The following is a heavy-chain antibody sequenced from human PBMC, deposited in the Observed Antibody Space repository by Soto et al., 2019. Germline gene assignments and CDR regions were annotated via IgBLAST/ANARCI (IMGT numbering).Heavy chain of an antibody. CDR1: GFTFSSYA. CDR3: AKDRVVYGSSYYYYGMDV. V-gene: IGHV3-23*01. D-gene: IGHD3-10*01. Sequence: PWGSLRLSCAASGFTFSSYAIIFFRHSPVKWLEWVSAISGSGGSTYYADSVKGRFTISRDNSKNTLYLQMNSLRAEDTAVYYCAKDRVVYGSSYYYYGMDVWGQGTTVTVSS. J-gene: IGHJ6*02. CDR2: ISGSGGST.